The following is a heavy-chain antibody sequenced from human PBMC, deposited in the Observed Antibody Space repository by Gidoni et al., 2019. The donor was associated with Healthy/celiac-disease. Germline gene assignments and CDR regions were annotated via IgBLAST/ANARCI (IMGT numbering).Heavy chain of an antibody. Sequence: EVQLLESGGGLVQPGGSLRLYCADSGFTFSSYARGWVRQAPGKGLEWVSAISGSGGSTYYADSVKGRFTISRDNSKSTLYLQMNSLRAEDTAVYYCANDVRGVIIEGPSHAFDIWGQGTMVTVSS. CDR2: ISGSGGST. J-gene: IGHJ3*02. CDR3: ANDVRGVIIEGPSHAFDI. CDR1: GFTFSSYA. V-gene: IGHV3-23*01. D-gene: IGHD3-10*01.